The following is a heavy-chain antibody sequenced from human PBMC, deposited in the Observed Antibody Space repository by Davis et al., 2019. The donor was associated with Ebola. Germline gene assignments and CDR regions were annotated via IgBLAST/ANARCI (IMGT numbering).Heavy chain of an antibody. J-gene: IGHJ4*02. CDR2: IYPGDSET. CDR3: ARRGGWSGAFLDY. Sequence: GASLKISCTGSGYTFTTYWIGWVRQLPGKGQEWMGIIYPGDSETRYSPSFQGQVTSSANKSISTAYLQWSSLKASDTAMYYCARRGGWSGAFLDYWGQGTLVTVSS. D-gene: IGHD3-3*02. V-gene: IGHV5-51*01. CDR1: GYTFTTYW.